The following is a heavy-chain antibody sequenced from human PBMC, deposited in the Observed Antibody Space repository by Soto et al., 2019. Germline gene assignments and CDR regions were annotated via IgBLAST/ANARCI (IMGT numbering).Heavy chain of an antibody. CDR1: GGSITSSGYY. D-gene: IGHD2-2*01. Sequence: QVRLQESGPGLVKPSQTLSLTCTVSGGSITSSGYYWSWIRQHPGEGLEWIGFTSNSGSTSYNPSLKSQVTRSVDTSSNKFSLNLTSVTAVDTAVYYCARGGGSTKVDYWGQGTLVTVSP. J-gene: IGHJ4*02. CDR3: ARGGGSTKVDY. V-gene: IGHV4-31*01. CDR2: TSNSGST.